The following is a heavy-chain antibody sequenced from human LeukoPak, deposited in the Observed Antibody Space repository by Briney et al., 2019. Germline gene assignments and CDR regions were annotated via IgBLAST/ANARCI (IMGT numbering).Heavy chain of an antibody. Sequence: GASVKVSCKASGYTFTGYYTHWVRQAPGQGLEWMGRINPNSGGTNYAQKFQGRVTMTRDTSISTAYMELSRLRSDDTAVYYCASSGEATVTDAEYFQDWGQGTLVTVSS. CDR2: INPNSGGT. CDR3: ASSGEATVTDAEYFQD. V-gene: IGHV1-2*06. CDR1: GYTFTGYY. D-gene: IGHD4-17*01. J-gene: IGHJ1*01.